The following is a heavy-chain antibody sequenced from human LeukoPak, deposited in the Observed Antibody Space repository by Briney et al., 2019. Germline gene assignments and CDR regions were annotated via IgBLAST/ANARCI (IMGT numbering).Heavy chain of an antibody. CDR1: IYTLTELS. V-gene: IGHV1-24*01. CDR2: FDPEDGEI. Sequence: ASVKVSCKVSIYTLTELSMHWVRQAPGKGLEWMGGFDPEDGEIIYAQKLQGRLTMTEDTSTDTAYMELSSLTSEDTAVYYCAVLPHSGAYYLVYWGQGTLVTVSS. J-gene: IGHJ4*02. D-gene: IGHD3-22*01. CDR3: AVLPHSGAYYLVY.